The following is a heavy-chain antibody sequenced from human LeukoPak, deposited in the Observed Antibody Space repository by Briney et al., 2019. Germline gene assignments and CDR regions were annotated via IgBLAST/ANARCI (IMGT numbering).Heavy chain of an antibody. V-gene: IGHV1-18*01. CDR1: GYTFTSYG. Sequence: ASVKVSCKASGYTFTSYGISWVRQASGQGLEWMGWISAYNGNTNYAQKLQGRVTMTTDTSTSTAYMELRSLRSDDTAVYYCARTGRGYDFWSGYYTHWGQGTLVTVSS. D-gene: IGHD3-3*01. CDR3: ARTGRGYDFWSGYYTH. J-gene: IGHJ4*02. CDR2: ISAYNGNT.